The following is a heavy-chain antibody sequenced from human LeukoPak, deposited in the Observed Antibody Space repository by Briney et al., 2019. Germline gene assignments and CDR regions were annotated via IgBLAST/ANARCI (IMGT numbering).Heavy chain of an antibody. D-gene: IGHD6-6*01. Sequence: GGSLRLSCAASGFTVSSNYMSWVRQAPGKGLEWVSVIYSGGSTIYYADSVKGRFTISRDSAKNSLYLQMNSLRAEDTAVYYCATKSIRGDYWGQGTLVTVSS. V-gene: IGHV3-53*01. CDR3: ATKSIRGDY. CDR1: GFTVSSNY. CDR2: IYSGGSTI. J-gene: IGHJ4*02.